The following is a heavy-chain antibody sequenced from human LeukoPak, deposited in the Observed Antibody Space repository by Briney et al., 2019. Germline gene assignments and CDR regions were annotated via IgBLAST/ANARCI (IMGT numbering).Heavy chain of an antibody. Sequence: GASVKVSCKASGYTFTGYYMHWVRQAPGQGLEWMGWINPNSGGTNYAQKFQGRVTMTRDTSISTAYMELSRLRSDDTAVYYCARDGSSWYPRWIRRITGRRNYYYMDVWGKGTTVTISS. D-gene: IGHD6-13*01. V-gene: IGHV1-2*02. J-gene: IGHJ6*03. CDR1: GYTFTGYY. CDR3: ARDGSSWYPRWIRRITGRRNYYYMDV. CDR2: INPNSGGT.